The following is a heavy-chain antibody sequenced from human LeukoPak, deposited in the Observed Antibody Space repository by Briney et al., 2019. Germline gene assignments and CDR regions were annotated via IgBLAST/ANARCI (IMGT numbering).Heavy chain of an antibody. CDR3: ARVDTAMDCFDY. J-gene: IGHJ4*02. D-gene: IGHD5-18*01. CDR1: GGSISSSSYY. V-gene: IGHV4-39*07. CDR2: IYYSGST. Sequence: SGTLSLTCTVSGGSISSSSYYWGWIRQPPGKGLEWIGSIYYSGSTYYNPSLKSRVTISVDTSKNQFSLKLSSVTAADTAVYYCARVDTAMDCFDYWGQGTLVTVSS.